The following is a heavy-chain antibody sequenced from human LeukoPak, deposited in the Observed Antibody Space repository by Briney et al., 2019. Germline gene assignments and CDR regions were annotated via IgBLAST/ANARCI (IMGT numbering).Heavy chain of an antibody. V-gene: IGHV5-51*01. Sequence: GESLKISCKGSGYSSISYWIGWVRQLPGKGLEWVGIIYPADSDTRYSPSFQGQVTISADKSITTAYLQWSSLKASDTAMYYCARLGGAGTTNYFDYWGQGTLVTVSS. D-gene: IGHD1-7*01. J-gene: IGHJ4*02. CDR2: IYPADSDT. CDR3: ARLGGAGTTNYFDY. CDR1: GYSSISYW.